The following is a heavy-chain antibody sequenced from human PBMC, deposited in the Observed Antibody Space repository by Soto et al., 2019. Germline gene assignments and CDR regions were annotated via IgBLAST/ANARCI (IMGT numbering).Heavy chain of an antibody. CDR2: IIPIFGTA. V-gene: IGHV1-69*12. CDR1: GCTFSSYA. Sequence: QVQLVQSGAEVKKPGSSVKVSCKASGCTFSSYAISWVRQAPGQGLEWMGGIIPIFGTANYAQKFQGRVTITADESTSTAYMELSSLRSEDTAVYYCARDWSAYDILAGYFDYWGQGTLVTVSS. CDR3: ARDWSAYDILAGYFDY. J-gene: IGHJ4*02. D-gene: IGHD3-9*01.